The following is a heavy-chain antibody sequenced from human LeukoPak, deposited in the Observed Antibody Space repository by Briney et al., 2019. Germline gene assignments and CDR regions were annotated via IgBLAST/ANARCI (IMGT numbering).Heavy chain of an antibody. CDR3: ARQLAHRGRDYYMDV. D-gene: IGHD1-1*01. CDR2: IYYSGST. V-gene: IGHV4-30-4*01. Sequence: SETLSLTCTVSGGSISSGDYYWSWIRQPPGKGLEWIGYIYYSGSTYYNPSLKSRVTISVDTSKNQFSLKLSSVTAADTAVYYCARQLAHRGRDYYMDVWGKGTTVIVSS. CDR1: GGSISSGDYY. J-gene: IGHJ6*03.